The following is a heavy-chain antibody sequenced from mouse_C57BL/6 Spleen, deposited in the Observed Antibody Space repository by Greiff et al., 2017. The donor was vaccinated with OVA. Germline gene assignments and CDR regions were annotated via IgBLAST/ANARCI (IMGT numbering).Heavy chain of an antibody. CDR2: ISSGSSTI. Sequence: DVHLVESGGGLVKPGGSLKLSCAASGFTFSDYGMHWVRQAPEKGLEWVAYISSGSSTIYYADTVKGRFTISRDNAKNTLFLQMTSLRSEDTAMYYCASPYGSHYYAMDYWGQGTSVTVSS. CDR1: GFTFSDYG. J-gene: IGHJ4*01. CDR3: ASPYGSHYYAMDY. D-gene: IGHD1-1*01. V-gene: IGHV5-17*01.